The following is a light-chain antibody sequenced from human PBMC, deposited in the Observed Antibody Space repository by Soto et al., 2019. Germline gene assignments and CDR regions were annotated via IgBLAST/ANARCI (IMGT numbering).Light chain of an antibody. CDR3: QQANSFPFT. CDR2: GAS. Sequence: DMQMTQSPSSVSASLGDIVTITCRASQDIHTWLAWYQQKPGQAPKLLIYGASHLQSGVPSRFSGSGSGTDFTLTISSLQSEDFATYYCQQANSFPFTFGPGTKVDVK. V-gene: IGKV1-12*01. J-gene: IGKJ3*01. CDR1: QDIHTW.